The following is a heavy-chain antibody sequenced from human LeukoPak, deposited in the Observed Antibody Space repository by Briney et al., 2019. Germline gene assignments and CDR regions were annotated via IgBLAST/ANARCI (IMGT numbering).Heavy chain of an antibody. CDR3: ARRPAAGRCFDY. J-gene: IGHJ4*02. D-gene: IGHD6-13*01. CDR1: GFTFSDYY. CDR2: ISSGGSTI. Sequence: GGSLRLSCAVSGFTFSDYYMSWIRQAPGKGLEWVSYISSGGSTISHADSVKGRLTISRDNAENSVYLQMNSLRAEDTAVYYCARRPAAGRCFDYWGQGTLVTVSS. V-gene: IGHV3-11*01.